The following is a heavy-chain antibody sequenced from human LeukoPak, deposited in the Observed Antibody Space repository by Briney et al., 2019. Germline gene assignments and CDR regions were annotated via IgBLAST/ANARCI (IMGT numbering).Heavy chain of an antibody. V-gene: IGHV3-23*01. Sequence: GGSLRLSCAACGFTFSSYAMSWVRQAPGKGLEWVSAISGSGGSTYYADSVKGRFTISRDNSKNTLYLQMNSLRAEDTAVYYCAKVNDYGDYLDAFDIWGQGTMVTVSS. D-gene: IGHD4-17*01. CDR1: GFTFSSYA. CDR2: ISGSGGST. CDR3: AKVNDYGDYLDAFDI. J-gene: IGHJ3*02.